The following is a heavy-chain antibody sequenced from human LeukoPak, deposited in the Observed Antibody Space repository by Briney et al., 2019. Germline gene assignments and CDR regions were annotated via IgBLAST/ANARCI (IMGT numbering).Heavy chain of an antibody. CDR3: ARRTRIADAFDI. CDR2: IYYSGST. Sequence: KPSETLSLTCAVSGGSISSYYWSCTRQPPGKGLEWIGYIYYSGSTNYNPSLKSRVTISVDTSKNQFSLKLSSVTAADTAVYYCARRTRIADAFDIWGQGTMVTVSS. V-gene: IGHV4-59*01. J-gene: IGHJ3*02. CDR1: GGSISSYY. D-gene: IGHD2/OR15-2a*01.